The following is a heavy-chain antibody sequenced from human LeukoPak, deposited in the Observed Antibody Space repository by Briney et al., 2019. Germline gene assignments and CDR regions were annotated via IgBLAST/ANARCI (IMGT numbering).Heavy chain of an antibody. CDR3: ARGPRLGELSPHFDY. D-gene: IGHD3-16*02. Sequence: ASVKVSCKASGYTFTNYYVHVHWVRRAPGQGLEWMGWMNPNSGNTGYAQKFQDRVTITRNTSISTAYMELSSLRSEDTAVYYCARGPRLGELSPHFDYWGQGTLVTVSS. J-gene: IGHJ4*02. CDR1: GYTFTNYY. V-gene: IGHV1-8*03. CDR2: MNPNSGNT.